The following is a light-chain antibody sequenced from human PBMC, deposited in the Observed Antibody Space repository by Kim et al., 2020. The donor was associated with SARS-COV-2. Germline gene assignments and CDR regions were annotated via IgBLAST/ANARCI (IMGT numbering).Light chain of an antibody. CDR3: QAWDSSTVV. CDR1: KLGDKY. Sequence: SYELTQPPSVSVSPGQTASITCSGDKLGDKYACWYQQKPGQSPVLVIYQDSKRPSGIPERFSGSNSGNTATLTISGTQAMDEGDYYWQAWDSSTVVFGGG. CDR2: QDS. J-gene: IGLJ2*01. V-gene: IGLV3-1*01.